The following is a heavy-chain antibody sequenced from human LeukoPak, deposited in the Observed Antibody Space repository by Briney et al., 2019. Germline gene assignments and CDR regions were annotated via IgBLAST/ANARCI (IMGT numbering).Heavy chain of an antibody. Sequence: GGSLRLSCAASGLTFSTYGMHWVRQAPGKGLEWVAVISPDGSKTDSLESVKGRFTVSRDNSNNTLYLQINSVKAEDTAVYFCAKNPISGPQKHYYYGLDVWGQGTSVTVTS. V-gene: IGHV3-30*18. CDR1: GLTFSTYG. J-gene: IGHJ6*02. CDR2: ISPDGSKT. CDR3: AKNPISGPQKHYYYGLDV. D-gene: IGHD6-19*01.